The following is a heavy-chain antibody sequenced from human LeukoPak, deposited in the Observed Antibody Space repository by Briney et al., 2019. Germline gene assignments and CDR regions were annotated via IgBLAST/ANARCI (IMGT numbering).Heavy chain of an antibody. CDR2: TYYRSKWHN. CDR1: GDSVSNKNTA. D-gene: IGHD4-17*01. J-gene: IGHJ5*02. V-gene: IGHV6-1*01. CDR3: ARDRYGDYGWFDP. Sequence: SQTLSLTCAISGDSVSNKNTAWNWIRQSPSRGLEWLGRTYYRSKWHNTYAASVKSRITINPDTSKNQFSLQLNSVTPEDTAVYYCARDRYGDYGWFDPWGQGTLVTVSS.